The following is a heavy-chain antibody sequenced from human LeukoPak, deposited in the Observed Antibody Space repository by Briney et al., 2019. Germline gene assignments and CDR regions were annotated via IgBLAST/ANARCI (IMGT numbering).Heavy chain of an antibody. J-gene: IGHJ4*02. V-gene: IGHV1-2*02. CDR1: GYTFTGYY. D-gene: IGHD1-26*01. Sequence: EASVKVSCKASGYTFTGYYMHWVRQAPGQGLEWMGWINPNSGGTNYAQKFQGRVTMTRDTSISTAYMELSRLRSDDTAVYYCARVSVVGAIPFDYWGQGTLVTVSS. CDR3: ARVSVVGAIPFDY. CDR2: INPNSGGT.